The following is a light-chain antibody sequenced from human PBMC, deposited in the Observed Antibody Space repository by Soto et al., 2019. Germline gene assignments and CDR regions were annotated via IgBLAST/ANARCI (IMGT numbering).Light chain of an antibody. V-gene: IGKV2-24*01. CDR1: ESLVHSDGNTY. CDR3: MQVTHFPRT. Sequence: DVVLTQTPLSSPVSLGQSASISCRSSESLVHSDGNTYLSWLQQRPGQPPRLLIYQVSNRFSGVPDKITGSGGGTDFTLKISRVEPEDVGVYYCMQVTHFPRTFGQGTKVEI. CDR2: QVS. J-gene: IGKJ1*01.